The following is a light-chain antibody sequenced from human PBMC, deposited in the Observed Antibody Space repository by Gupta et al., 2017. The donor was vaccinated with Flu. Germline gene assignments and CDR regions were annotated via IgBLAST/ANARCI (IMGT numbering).Light chain of an antibody. CDR3: QQRSGWPLT. CDR2: DAS. V-gene: IGKV3-11*01. CDR1: QSVSNY. Sequence: EAVLTHSPATLSLSPGERATLSCRASQSVSNYLAWYQQKLGQAPRLLMYDASSMDTGIPARFSGSGSGTDFTLTISSLEPEDFAVYYCQQRSGWPLTFGPGTKVDIK. J-gene: IGKJ3*01.